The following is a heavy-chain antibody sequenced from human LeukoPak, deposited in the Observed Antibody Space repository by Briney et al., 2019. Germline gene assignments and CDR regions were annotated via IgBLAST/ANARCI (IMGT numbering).Heavy chain of an antibody. V-gene: IGHV1-46*01. CDR3: ARVSDDAFDI. CDR2: INPSGGST. Sequence: ASVKISCKVSGYTFTDYYMHWVRQAPGQGLEWMGIINPSGGSTSYAQKFQGRVTMTRDTSTNTVYMELSSLRSEDTAVYYCARVSDDAFDIWGQGTMVTVSS. J-gene: IGHJ3*02. CDR1: GYTFTDYY. D-gene: IGHD1-26*01.